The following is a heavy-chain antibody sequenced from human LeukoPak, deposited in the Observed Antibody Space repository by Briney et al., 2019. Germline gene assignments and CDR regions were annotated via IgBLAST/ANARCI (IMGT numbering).Heavy chain of an antibody. CDR1: GFTFSSYW. Sequence: GSLRLSCAASGFTFSSYWMHWVRQAPGKGLVWVSRINSDGSSTSYADSVKGRFTISRDNAKNTLYLQMNSLRAEDTAVYYCAREVAVAAFDIWGQGTTVTVSS. V-gene: IGHV3-74*01. CDR2: INSDGSST. CDR3: AREVAVAAFDI. J-gene: IGHJ3*02. D-gene: IGHD6-19*01.